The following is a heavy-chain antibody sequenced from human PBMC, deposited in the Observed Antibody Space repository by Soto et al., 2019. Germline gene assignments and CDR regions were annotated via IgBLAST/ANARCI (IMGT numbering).Heavy chain of an antibody. Sequence: PSETLSLTCTVSGGSISSDSYYWGWIRQPPGKGLEWIAKIYHSGSTYYNPSLKSRVTISVDKSKDQFSLKLSSVTAADTAVYYCARVSVAGTRFDYWGQGTLVTVSS. CDR3: ARVSVAGTRFDY. J-gene: IGHJ4*02. CDR1: GGSISSDSYY. CDR2: IYHSGST. D-gene: IGHD6-19*01. V-gene: IGHV4-39*07.